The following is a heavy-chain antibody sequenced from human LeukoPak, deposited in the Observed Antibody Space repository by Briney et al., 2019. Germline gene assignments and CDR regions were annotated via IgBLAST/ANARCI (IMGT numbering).Heavy chain of an antibody. J-gene: IGHJ4*02. CDR3: ARDGSGDSYGQPFDY. V-gene: IGHV3-33*01. CDR1: RFTFSSYD. D-gene: IGHD5-18*01. Sequence: GRSLRLSCSASRFTFSSYDMHWVRQAPGKGLEWVAVIWNDGSNKYYADSVKGRFTISRDNSKNTLYLQMNSLRAEDTAVYYCARDGSGDSYGQPFDYWGQGTLVTVSS. CDR2: IWNDGSNK.